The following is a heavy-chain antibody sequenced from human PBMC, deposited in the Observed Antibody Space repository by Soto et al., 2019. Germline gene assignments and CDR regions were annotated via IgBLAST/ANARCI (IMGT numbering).Heavy chain of an antibody. CDR1: GFTFSSYG. V-gene: IGHV3-30*18. J-gene: IGHJ4*02. D-gene: IGHD5-18*01. CDR3: AKDEGIRDGYSPFDY. Sequence: GGSLSLSCAASGFTFSSYGMHWVRQAPGKGLEWVAVISYDGSNKYYADSVKGRFTISRDNSKNTLYLQMNSLRAEDTAVYYCAKDEGIRDGYSPFDYWGQGTLVTVSS. CDR2: ISYDGSNK.